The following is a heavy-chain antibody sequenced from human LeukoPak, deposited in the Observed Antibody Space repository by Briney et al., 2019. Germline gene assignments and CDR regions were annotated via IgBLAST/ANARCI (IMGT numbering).Heavy chain of an antibody. V-gene: IGHV4-34*01. J-gene: IGHJ6*03. CDR2: INDSGRT. D-gene: IGHD1-7*01. Sequence: SETLSLTCAVYGASFSNYYWSWIRQPPGKGLEWIGEINDSGRTNYNPSLMSRVTVSVDTSKKQFSLRLTSVTATDTAVYYCARRWNYRRNYYIDVWGKGATVSVSS. CDR1: GASFSNYY. CDR3: ARRWNYRRNYYIDV.